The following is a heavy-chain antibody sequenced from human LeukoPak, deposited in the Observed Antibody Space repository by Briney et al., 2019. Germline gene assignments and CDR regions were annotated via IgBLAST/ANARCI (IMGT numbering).Heavy chain of an antibody. Sequence: GASPQIFCSADSGASISSYIMSWSQMPAKSLVGMGRIVPSDSYTNYNPSLQGHVTISADKSISDAYLQWSNLKASDTAMYYCSRGQVDHYSCYYWGQGTLVTVSS. J-gene: IGHJ4*02. D-gene: IGHD2-15*01. CDR3: SRGQVDHYSCYY. V-gene: IGHV5-10-1*01. CDR2: IVPSDSYT. CDR1: GASISSYI.